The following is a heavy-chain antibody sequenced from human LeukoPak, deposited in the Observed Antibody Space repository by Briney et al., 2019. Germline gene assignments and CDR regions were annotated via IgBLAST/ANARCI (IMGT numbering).Heavy chain of an antibody. J-gene: IGHJ3*02. CDR1: GGIFSNCL. Sequence: ASVNVSCKASGGIFSNCLITWVRQAPGQGLEWMGWMNPNSGNTGYAQKFQGRVTMTRNTSISTAYMELSSLRSEDTAVYYCAIESAFDIWGQGTMVTVSS. CDR3: AIESAFDI. CDR2: MNPNSGNT. V-gene: IGHV1-8*02.